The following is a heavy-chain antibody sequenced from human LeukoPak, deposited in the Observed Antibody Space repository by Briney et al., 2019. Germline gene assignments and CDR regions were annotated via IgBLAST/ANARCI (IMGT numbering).Heavy chain of an antibody. D-gene: IGHD6-19*01. Sequence: SETLSLTCTVSGGSISSYYWSWIRQPPGKGLEWIGYIYYSGSTNYNPSLKSRVTISVDTSKNQFSLKLSSVTAADTAVYYCARGYSSGTYYYYYGMDVWGQGTTVTVSS. CDR2: IYYSGST. J-gene: IGHJ6*02. CDR1: GGSISSYY. V-gene: IGHV4-59*08. CDR3: ARGYSSGTYYYYYGMDV.